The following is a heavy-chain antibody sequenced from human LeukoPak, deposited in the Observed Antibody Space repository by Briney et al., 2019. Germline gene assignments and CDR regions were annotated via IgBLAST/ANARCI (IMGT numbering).Heavy chain of an antibody. V-gene: IGHV1-69*13. CDR3: ARAKGNYYDSSGYYYN. CDR2: IFPIFGTA. J-gene: IGHJ4*02. D-gene: IGHD3-22*01. Sequence: SVKVSCKASGGTFSSYAISWVRQAPGQGLEWMGGIFPIFGTANYAQKFQGRVTITADESTSTAYMELSSLRSEDTAVYYCARAKGNYYDSSGYYYNWGQGTLVTVSS. CDR1: GGTFSSYA.